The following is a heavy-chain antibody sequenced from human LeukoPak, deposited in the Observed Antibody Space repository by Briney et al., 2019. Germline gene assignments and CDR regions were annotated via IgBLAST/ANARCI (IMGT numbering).Heavy chain of an antibody. CDR2: IRSKAYGGTT. CDR3: TSVRTEFFDY. Sequence: GGSLRLSCTASGFTFGDYAMSWVRQAPGKGLEWVGFIRSKAYGGTTEYAASVKDRFTISRDDSKSIAYLQMNSLKTEDTAVYYCTSVRTEFFDYWGQGTLVTVSS. D-gene: IGHD3-10*01. J-gene: IGHJ4*02. V-gene: IGHV3-49*04. CDR1: GFTFGDYA.